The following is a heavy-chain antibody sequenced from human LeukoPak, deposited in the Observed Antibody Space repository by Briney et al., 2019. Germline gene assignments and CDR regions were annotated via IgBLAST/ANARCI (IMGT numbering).Heavy chain of an antibody. CDR1: GYTLTELS. CDR2: FDPEDGET. D-gene: IGHD2-2*01. J-gene: IGHJ4*02. CDR3: ATGPVVPAAMGLVY. V-gene: IGHV1-24*01. Sequence: ASVKVSCKVSGYTLTELSMHWVRQAPGKGLEWMGGFDPEDGETIYAQKFQGRVTMTEDTSTDTAYMELSSLRSEDTAVYYCATGPVVPAAMGLVYWGQGTLVTVSS.